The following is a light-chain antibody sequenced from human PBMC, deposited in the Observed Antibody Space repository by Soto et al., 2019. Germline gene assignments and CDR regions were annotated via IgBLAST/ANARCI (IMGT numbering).Light chain of an antibody. J-gene: IGLJ3*02. CDR1: SGDVGAYDF. Sequence: QSALTQPASVSGSPGQSITISCTGTSGDVGAYDFVSWYQHHPGKAPRLVIYDVSRRPAGASDRFSGSKSGSTASLTISSLQAEDEADYYCCSYAGTTTWVFGGGTKLTVL. V-gene: IGLV2-23*02. CDR3: CSYAGTTTWV. CDR2: DVS.